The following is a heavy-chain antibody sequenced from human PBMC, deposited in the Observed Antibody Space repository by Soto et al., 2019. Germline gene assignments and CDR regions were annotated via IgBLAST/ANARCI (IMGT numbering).Heavy chain of an antibody. CDR1: GGSISSGDYC. CDR2: IYYSGST. Sequence: SETLSLTCTVSGGSISSGDYCWSWIRQPPGKGLEWIGYIYYSGSTYYNPSLKSRVTISVDTSENHFSLKLTSVTAADTAVYYCARPGGSGWFYFDSWGQGSQVTVSS. CDR3: ARPGGSGWFYFDS. D-gene: IGHD6-13*01. J-gene: IGHJ4*02. V-gene: IGHV4-30-4*01.